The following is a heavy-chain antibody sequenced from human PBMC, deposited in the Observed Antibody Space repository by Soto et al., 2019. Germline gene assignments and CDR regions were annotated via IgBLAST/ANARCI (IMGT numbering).Heavy chain of an antibody. D-gene: IGHD5-12*01. Sequence: PSETLSLTCTVSGGSISSYYWSWIRQPPGKGLEWIGYIYYSGSTNYNPSLKSRVTISVDTSKNQFSLKLSSLRSEDTAVYYCARDSGDGYNYNWFDPWGQGTLVTVSS. CDR3: ARDSGDGYNYNWFDP. J-gene: IGHJ5*02. CDR2: IYYSGST. V-gene: IGHV4-59*01. CDR1: GGSISSYY.